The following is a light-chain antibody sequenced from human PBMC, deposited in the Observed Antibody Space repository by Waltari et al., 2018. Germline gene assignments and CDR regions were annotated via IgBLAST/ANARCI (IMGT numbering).Light chain of an antibody. Sequence: EIVLTQSPGTLSLSPGERATLSCRSSQSVDNNYLSWYQQKPGQAPRLLIYAASIRAAGIPDRLSGSGSGTDFTLTISRLEPEDFAVFYCHHYGYSPWTFGQGTKVEIK. CDR1: QSVDNNY. CDR2: AAS. V-gene: IGKV3-20*01. J-gene: IGKJ1*01. CDR3: HHYGYSPWT.